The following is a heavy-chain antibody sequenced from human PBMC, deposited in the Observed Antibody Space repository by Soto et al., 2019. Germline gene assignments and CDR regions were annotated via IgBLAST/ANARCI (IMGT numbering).Heavy chain of an antibody. CDR2: MNPNSGNT. D-gene: IGHD3-3*01. Sequence: ASVKVSCKSSGYPFTSYDINWVRQATGQGLEWMGWMNPNSGNTGYAQKFQGRVTMTRNTSISTAYMELSSLRSEDTAVYYCARGGWSGYYRYYYYGMDVWGQGTTVTVSS. CDR1: GYPFTSYD. V-gene: IGHV1-8*01. J-gene: IGHJ6*02. CDR3: ARGGWSGYYRYYYYGMDV.